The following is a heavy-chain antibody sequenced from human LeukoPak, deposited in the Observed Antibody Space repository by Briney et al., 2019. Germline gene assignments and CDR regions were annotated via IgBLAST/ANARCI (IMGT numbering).Heavy chain of an antibody. V-gene: IGHV3-23*01. J-gene: IGHJ4*02. CDR3: AKDLEQWLFYYFDY. CDR1: GFTFSSYA. CDR2: ISGSGGST. Sequence: PGGSLRLSCAASGFTFSSYAMSWVRQAPGKGLEWVSAISGSGGSTYYADSVKGRFTISRDNSKKTLYLQMNSLRAEDTAVYYCAKDLEQWLFYYFDYWGQGTLVTVSS. D-gene: IGHD6-19*01.